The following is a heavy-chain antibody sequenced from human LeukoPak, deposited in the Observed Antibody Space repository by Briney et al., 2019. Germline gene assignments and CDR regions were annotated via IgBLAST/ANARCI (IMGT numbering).Heavy chain of an antibody. CDR1: GYTFTSYA. J-gene: IGHJ5*02. Sequence: ASVKVSCKASGYTFTSYAMNWVRQAPGQGLEWMGWINTNTGNPTYAQGFTGRSVFSLDTSVSTAYPQISSLKAEDTAVYYCAREDYSSSWYKWFDPWGQGTLVTVSS. CDR2: INTNTGNP. V-gene: IGHV7-4-1*02. CDR3: AREDYSSSWYKWFDP. D-gene: IGHD6-13*01.